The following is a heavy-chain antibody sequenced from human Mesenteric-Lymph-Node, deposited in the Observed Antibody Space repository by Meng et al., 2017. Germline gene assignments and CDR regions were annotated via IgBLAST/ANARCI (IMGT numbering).Heavy chain of an antibody. CDR2: MSGSGDRT. Sequence: VQVVESRGCVVQAGRFLRLSCAASGFTFSNYAMSWVRQAPGKGLEWVSSMSGSGDRTYYADSVKGRFTISRDNSKNTLYLQMNTLRVEDTAVYYCAKDHDYHSSGPIWGQGAMVTVSS. CDR1: GFTFSNYA. CDR3: AKDHDYHSSGPI. J-gene: IGHJ3*02. D-gene: IGHD3-22*01. V-gene: IGHV3-23*04.